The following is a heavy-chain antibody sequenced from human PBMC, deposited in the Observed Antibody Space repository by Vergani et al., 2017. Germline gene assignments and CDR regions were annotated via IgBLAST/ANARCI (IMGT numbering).Heavy chain of an antibody. CDR3: ARVWGSRAFDI. CDR2: IYYSGST. J-gene: IGHJ3*02. D-gene: IGHD7-27*01. V-gene: IGHV4-59*01. Sequence: QVQLQESGPGLVKPSETLSLTCTVSGGSISSYYWSWIRQPPGTGLEWVGYIYYSGSTNYNPSLKSRVTISVDTSKNQFSLKLGSVTAADTAVYYCARVWGSRAFDIWGQGTMVTVSS. CDR1: GGSISSYY.